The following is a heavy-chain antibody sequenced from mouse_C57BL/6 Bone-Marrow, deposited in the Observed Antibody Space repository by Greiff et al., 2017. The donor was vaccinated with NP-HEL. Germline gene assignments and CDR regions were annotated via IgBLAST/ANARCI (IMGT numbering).Heavy chain of an antibody. CDR3: ARELRYFDV. D-gene: IGHD2-1*01. V-gene: IGHV1-55*01. Sequence: QVQLKQPGAELVKPGASVKMSCKASGYTFTSYWITWVKQRPGQGLEWIGDIYPGSGSTNYNEKFKSKATLSVDTSSSTAYMQLSSLTSEDSAVYYCARELRYFDVWGTGTTVTVSS. CDR1: GYTFTSYW. CDR2: IYPGSGST. J-gene: IGHJ1*03.